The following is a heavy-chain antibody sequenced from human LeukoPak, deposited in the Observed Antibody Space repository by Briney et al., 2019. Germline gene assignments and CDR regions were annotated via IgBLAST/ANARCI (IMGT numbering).Heavy chain of an antibody. J-gene: IGHJ4*02. V-gene: IGHV3-21*01. D-gene: IGHD2-8*01. Sequence: GGSLRLSCAASGFTFDDYAMHWVRQAPGKGLEWVSSISSSSGYIYYADSVKGRFTISRDNAKNSPYLQMSGLRAEDTAVYYCARQWPYWGQGTLVTVSS. CDR3: ARQWPY. CDR2: ISSSSGYI. CDR1: GFTFDDYA.